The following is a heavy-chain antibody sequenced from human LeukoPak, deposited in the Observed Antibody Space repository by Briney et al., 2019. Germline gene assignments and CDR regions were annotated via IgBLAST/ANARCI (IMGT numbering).Heavy chain of an antibody. CDR1: GFTFSSYS. D-gene: IGHD2-2*01. CDR3: ARDPNIVVVPAAIGSWFDP. Sequence: GGSLRLSCAASGFTFSSYSMNWVRQAPGKGLEWVSSISTSSSYIYYADSVKGRFTISRDNARNSLYLQMNSLRAEDTAVYYCARDPNIVVVPAAIGSWFDPWGQGTLVTVSS. J-gene: IGHJ5*02. V-gene: IGHV3-21*01. CDR2: ISTSSSYI.